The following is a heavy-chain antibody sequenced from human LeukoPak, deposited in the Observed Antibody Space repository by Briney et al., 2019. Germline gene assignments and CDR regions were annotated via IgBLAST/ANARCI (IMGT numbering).Heavy chain of an antibody. CDR1: GYTFTSYD. D-gene: IGHD3-22*01. CDR2: MNPNSGNT. Sequence: ASVKVSCKASGYTFTSYDINWVRQATGQGLEWMGWMNPNSGNTGYAQKFQGRVTMTRNTSISTAYMELSSLRSEDTAVYYCARGRSRVYYDSSGYKENDYWGQGTLVTVSS. V-gene: IGHV1-8*01. J-gene: IGHJ4*02. CDR3: ARGRSRVYYDSSGYKENDY.